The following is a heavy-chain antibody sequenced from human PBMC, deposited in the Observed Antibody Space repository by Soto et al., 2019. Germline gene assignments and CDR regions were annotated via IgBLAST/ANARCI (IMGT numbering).Heavy chain of an antibody. D-gene: IGHD3-3*01. CDR2: TYYRSKWYN. CDR3: AREYSYYDFWSGTPTYYGMDV. Sequence: SQTLSLTCAISGDSVSSNSAAWNWIRQSPSRGLEWLGRTYYRSKWYNDYAVSVKSRITINPDTSKNQFSLQLNPVTPEDTAVYYCAREYSYYDFWSGTPTYYGMDVWGQGTTVTVSS. CDR1: GDSVSSNSAA. J-gene: IGHJ6*02. V-gene: IGHV6-1*01.